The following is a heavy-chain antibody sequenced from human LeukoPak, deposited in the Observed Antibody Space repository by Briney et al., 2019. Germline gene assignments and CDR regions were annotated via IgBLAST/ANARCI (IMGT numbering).Heavy chain of an antibody. Sequence: GRSLRLSCAASGFTFSSYAMSWVRQAPGKGLEWVAVISYDGSNKYYADSVKGRFTISRDNSKNTLYLQMNSLRAEDTAVYYCARDTYSSGWYPDYWGQGTLVTVSS. CDR1: GFTFSSYA. CDR2: ISYDGSNK. J-gene: IGHJ4*02. CDR3: ARDTYSSGWYPDY. D-gene: IGHD6-19*01. V-gene: IGHV3-30-3*01.